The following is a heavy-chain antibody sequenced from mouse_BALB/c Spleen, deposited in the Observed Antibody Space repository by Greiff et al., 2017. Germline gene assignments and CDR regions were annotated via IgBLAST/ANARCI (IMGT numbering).Heavy chain of an antibody. CDR3: ARRDDYDDYFDY. V-gene: IGHV14-3*02. CDR2: IDPANGNT. Sequence: EVQLQQSGAELVKPGASVKLSCTASGFNIKDTYMHWVKQRPEQGLEWIGRIDPANGNTKYDPKFQGKATITADTSSNTAYLQLSSLTSEDSAVYYCARRDDYDDYFDYWGQGTTLTVSS. CDR1: GFNIKDTY. D-gene: IGHD2-4*01. J-gene: IGHJ2*01.